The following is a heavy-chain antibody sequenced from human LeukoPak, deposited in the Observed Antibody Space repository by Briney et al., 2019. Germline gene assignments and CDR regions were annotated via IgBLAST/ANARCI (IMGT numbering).Heavy chain of an antibody. D-gene: IGHD2-2*01. J-gene: IGHJ4*02. CDR3: ARGQVGSSTSCYDY. CDR2: IYHSGST. Sequence: SETLSLTCTVSGYSISSGYYWGWIRQPPGKGLEWIGSIYHSGSTYYNPSHKSQVTISVDTSKNQFSLKLSSVTAADTAVYYCARGQVGSSTSCYDYWGQGTLVTVSS. CDR1: GYSISSGYY. V-gene: IGHV4-38-2*02.